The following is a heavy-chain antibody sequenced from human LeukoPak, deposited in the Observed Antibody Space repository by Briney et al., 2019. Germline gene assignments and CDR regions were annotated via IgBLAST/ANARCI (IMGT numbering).Heavy chain of an antibody. D-gene: IGHD6-13*01. CDR2: TYYRSKWYN. CDR3: AREGEYSSTWSHFDY. CDR1: GDSVSSNSAA. Sequence: SQTLSLTCALSGDSVSSNSAAWNWLRQSPSRGLEWLGRTYYRSKWYNDYAVSVKSRITINPDTSKNQFSLQLNSVSPEDTAVYYCAREGEYSSTWSHFDYWGQGTLVTVSS. J-gene: IGHJ4*02. V-gene: IGHV6-1*01.